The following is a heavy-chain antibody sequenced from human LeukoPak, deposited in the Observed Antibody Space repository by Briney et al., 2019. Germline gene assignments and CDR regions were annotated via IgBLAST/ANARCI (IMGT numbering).Heavy chain of an antibody. Sequence: ASVKVSCKTSGYNFDTNRITWVRQAPGQGLEWMGSVSAYRDNTDYAQKFRGRVTMGTDTSTSTAYMELRSLRSDDTAVYYCARFSSGSYLDFDYWGQGTLVTVSS. D-gene: IGHD1-26*01. CDR3: ARFSSGSYLDFDY. J-gene: IGHJ4*02. CDR2: VSAYRDNT. CDR1: GYNFDTNR. V-gene: IGHV1-18*01.